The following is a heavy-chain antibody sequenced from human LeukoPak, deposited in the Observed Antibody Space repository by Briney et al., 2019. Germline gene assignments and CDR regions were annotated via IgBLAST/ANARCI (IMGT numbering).Heavy chain of an antibody. CDR2: ISGSGGST. CDR3: AKEGVAATVSDYNWFDP. D-gene: IGHD2-15*01. CDR1: GFTFSSYA. V-gene: IGHV3-23*01. Sequence: PGGSLRLSCAASGFTFSSYAMSSVRQAPGKGLEWVSAISGSGGSTYYADSVKGQFTISRDNSKNTLYLQMNSLRAEDTAVYYCAKEGVAATVSDYNWFDPLGQGTLVTVSS. J-gene: IGHJ5*02.